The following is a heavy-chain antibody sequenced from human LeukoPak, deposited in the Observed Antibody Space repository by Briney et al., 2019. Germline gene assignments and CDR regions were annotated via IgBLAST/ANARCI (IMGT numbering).Heavy chain of an antibody. V-gene: IGHV3-11*01. CDR1: GFTFSDYY. CDR2: ISSSGSTI. D-gene: IGHD2-2*02. J-gene: IGHJ6*02. Sequence: GGSLRLSCAASGFTFSDYYMSWIRQAPGKGLEWVSYISSSGSTIYYADSVKGRFTISRDNAKNSLYLQMNSLRAEDTAVYYCARDRVVVVPAAISYYYYYGMDVWGQGTTVTVSS. CDR3: ARDRVVVVPAAISYYYYYGMDV.